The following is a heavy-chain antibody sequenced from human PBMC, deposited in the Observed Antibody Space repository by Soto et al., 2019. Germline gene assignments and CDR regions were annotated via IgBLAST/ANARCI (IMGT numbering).Heavy chain of an antibody. J-gene: IGHJ5*02. V-gene: IGHV1-3*01. D-gene: IGHD2-15*01. CDR3: ARDPSKELGYCSGGSCYEGRNWFDP. Sequence: GASVKVSCKASGYTFTSYAMHWVRQAPGQRLEWMGWINAGNGNTKYSQKFQGRVTITRDTSASTAYMELSSLRSEDTAVYYCARDPSKELGYCSGGSCYEGRNWFDPWGQGTLVTVSS. CDR1: GYTFTSYA. CDR2: INAGNGNT.